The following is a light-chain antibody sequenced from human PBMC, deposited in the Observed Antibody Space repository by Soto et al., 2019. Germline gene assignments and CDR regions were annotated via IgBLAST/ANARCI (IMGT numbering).Light chain of an antibody. CDR3: SSYTSTSTRV. V-gene: IGLV2-14*01. J-gene: IGLJ1*01. Sequence: QSALTQPASVSGSPGQSITISCTGTSSDVGGYNYVSWYQQDPGKAPKLMIYDISNRPSGVSNRFSGSKSGNTASLTISGLQADDEADYYCSSYTSTSTRVFGTGTNLTVL. CDR2: DIS. CDR1: SSDVGGYNY.